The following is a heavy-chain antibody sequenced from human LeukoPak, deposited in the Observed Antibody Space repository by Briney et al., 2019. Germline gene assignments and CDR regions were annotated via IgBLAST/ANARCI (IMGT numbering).Heavy chain of an antibody. V-gene: IGHV3-43*01. D-gene: IGHD4-11*01. J-gene: IGHJ5*02. Sequence: GGSLRLSCAASGFTFDDYTMHWVRQAPGKGLEWVSLISWDGGSTYYADSVKGRFTISRDNAKNSLYLQMNSLRAEDTAVYYCARVLPYDYINRFDRWGQGTLVTVSS. CDR2: ISWDGGST. CDR1: GFTFDDYT. CDR3: ARVLPYDYINRFDR.